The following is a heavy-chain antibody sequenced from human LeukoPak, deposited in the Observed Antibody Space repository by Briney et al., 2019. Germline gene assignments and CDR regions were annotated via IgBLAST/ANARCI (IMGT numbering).Heavy chain of an antibody. J-gene: IGHJ4*02. Sequence: GGSLRLSCAASGFTFSSYAMHWVRQAPGKGLEWVAVISYDGSNKYYADSVKGRFTISRGNSKNTLYLQMNSLRAEDTAVYYCARTALSIATRPDPFDYWGQGTLVTVSS. CDR1: GFTFSSYA. V-gene: IGHV3-30-3*01. D-gene: IGHD6-6*01. CDR2: ISYDGSNK. CDR3: ARTALSIATRPDPFDY.